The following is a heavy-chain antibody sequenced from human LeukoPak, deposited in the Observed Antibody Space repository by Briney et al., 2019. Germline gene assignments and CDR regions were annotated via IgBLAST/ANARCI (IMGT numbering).Heavy chain of an antibody. Sequence: GGSLRLSCAASGFTFSNHAMHWVRQAPGKGLEWVSGINWNGGSTGYADSVEGRFTISRDNAKNSQYLQMNSLRVEDTALYYCARAQTYGDSRLLLDYWGQGTLVTVSS. CDR1: GFTFSNHA. D-gene: IGHD2-21*02. J-gene: IGHJ4*02. V-gene: IGHV3-20*04. CDR2: INWNGGST. CDR3: ARAQTYGDSRLLLDY.